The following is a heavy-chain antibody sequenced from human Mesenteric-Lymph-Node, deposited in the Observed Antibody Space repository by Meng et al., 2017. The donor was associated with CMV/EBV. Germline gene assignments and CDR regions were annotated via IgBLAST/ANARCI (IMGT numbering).Heavy chain of an antibody. CDR3: ARILRGARAGYNSDFDY. Sequence: ASVKVSCKASGYTFTSYDINWVRQATGQGLEWMGWMNPNSGNTGYAQKFQGRVTMTRNTSISTAYMELSSLRSEDTAVYYCARILRGARAGYNSDFDYWGQGTLVTVSS. J-gene: IGHJ4*02. D-gene: IGHD5-24*01. V-gene: IGHV1-8*01. CDR1: GYTFTSYD. CDR2: MNPNSGNT.